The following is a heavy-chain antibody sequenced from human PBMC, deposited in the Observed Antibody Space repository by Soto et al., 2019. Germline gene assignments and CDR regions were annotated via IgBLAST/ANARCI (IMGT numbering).Heavy chain of an antibody. CDR3: AKQSGDSTTDRGLDV. Sequence: QVQLQQSGPRLLKPSQTLSLTCAISGDSVSSSSAAWNWIRQSPSRSLEWLGRTYYRSEWYNDYAVSVESRISVNPDTSKNEFSVQLNSVTPEDTAVYYCAKQSGDSTTDRGLDVLGQGTPVTVSS. J-gene: IGHJ6*02. CDR2: TYYRSEWYN. CDR1: GDSVSSSSAA. D-gene: IGHD2-21*02. V-gene: IGHV6-1*01.